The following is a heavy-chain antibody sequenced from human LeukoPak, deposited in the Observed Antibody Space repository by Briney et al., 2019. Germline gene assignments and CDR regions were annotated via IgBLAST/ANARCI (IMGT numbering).Heavy chain of an antibody. V-gene: IGHV4-4*07. D-gene: IGHD1-26*01. Sequence: SETLSLTCTVSGSSISSYYWSWIRQPAGKGLEWIGRIYTSGSTNYNPSLKSRVTMSVDTSKNQFSLKLSSVTAADTAVYYCASSGSYALMDYWGQGTLVTVSS. CDR3: ASSGSYALMDY. CDR2: IYTSGST. CDR1: GSSISSYY. J-gene: IGHJ4*02.